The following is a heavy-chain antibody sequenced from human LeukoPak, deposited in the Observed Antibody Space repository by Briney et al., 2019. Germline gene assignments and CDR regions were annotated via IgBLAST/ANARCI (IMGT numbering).Heavy chain of an antibody. Sequence: GGSLRLSCAASVFTFGSSAISWVRQAPGKGLEWVSDFSGMGGRTYYADSVNGRFTISRDNSKNTLYVQMNSLRAEDTGVYYCAKASVGRYFGWLPRPRFAFDIWGQGTMVTVSS. CDR3: AKASVGRYFGWLPRPRFAFDI. CDR2: FSGMGGRT. V-gene: IGHV3-23*01. D-gene: IGHD3-9*01. CDR1: VFTFGSSA. J-gene: IGHJ3*02.